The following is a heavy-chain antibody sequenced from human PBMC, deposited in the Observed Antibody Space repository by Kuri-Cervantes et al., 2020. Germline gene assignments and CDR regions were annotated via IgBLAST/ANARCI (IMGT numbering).Heavy chain of an antibody. V-gene: IGHV1-46*01. CDR3: AREGSDYDILTGYPTGMDV. CDR2: INPSGGST. J-gene: IGHJ6*02. Sequence: ASVKVSCKASGYTFTSYYMHWVRQAPGQGLEWMGIINPSGGSTSYAQKFQGRVTMTRDTSTSTVYMELSSLRSEDTAVYYCAREGSDYDILTGYPTGMDVWGQGTTVTVSS. D-gene: IGHD3-9*01. CDR1: GYTFTSYY.